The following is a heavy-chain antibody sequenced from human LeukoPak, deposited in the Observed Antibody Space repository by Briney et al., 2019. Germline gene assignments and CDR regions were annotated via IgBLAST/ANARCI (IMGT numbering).Heavy chain of an antibody. CDR2: IYYSGST. CDR1: GGSISSYY. D-gene: IGHD3-9*01. Sequence: SETLSLTCSVSGGSISSYYWSWIRQPPGKGLEWIGYIYYSGSTNYNPSLKSRVTISVDTSKNQFSLKLSSVTAADTALYYCARGHYDILTGYYEYAFDIWGQGTMVTVSS. V-gene: IGHV4-59*01. CDR3: ARGHYDILTGYYEYAFDI. J-gene: IGHJ3*02.